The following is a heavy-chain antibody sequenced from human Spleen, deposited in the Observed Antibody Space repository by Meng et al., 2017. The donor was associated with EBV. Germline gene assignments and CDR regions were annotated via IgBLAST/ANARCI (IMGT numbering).Heavy chain of an antibody. Sequence: QWVEAGGALVQPWGSLSFSCAASEFTFSRYWMHWVRQVPGEGLVWVSRTNEHGTITNYADAVKGRFTISRDNAKNTLYLQMNSLRAEDTGLYFCSRDLAGSDDSWGQGTLVTVSS. CDR2: TNEHGTIT. V-gene: IGHV3-74*01. CDR3: SRDLAGSDDS. D-gene: IGHD1-14*01. J-gene: IGHJ5*01. CDR1: EFTFSRYW.